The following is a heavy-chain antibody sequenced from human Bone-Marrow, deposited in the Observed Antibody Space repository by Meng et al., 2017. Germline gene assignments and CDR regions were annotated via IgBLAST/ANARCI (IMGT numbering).Heavy chain of an antibody. D-gene: IGHD3-22*01. V-gene: IGHV4-34*01. CDR2: INHSGST. CDR3: ARVITYYYDSSGYYNWYFDL. J-gene: IGHJ2*01. CDR1: GGSFSGYY. Sequence: SETLSLTCAVYGGSFSGYYWSWIRQPPGKGLEWIGEINHSGSTNYNPSLKSRVTISVDTSKNQFSLKLSSVTAADTAVYYCARVITYYYDSSGYYNWYFDLWGRGTLVTVSS.